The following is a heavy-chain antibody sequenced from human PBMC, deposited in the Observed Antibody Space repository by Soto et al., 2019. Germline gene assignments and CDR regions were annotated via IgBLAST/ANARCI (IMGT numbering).Heavy chain of an antibody. D-gene: IGHD2-15*01. CDR1: GYTFTSYY. CDR2: INPSGGST. J-gene: IGHJ4*02. Sequence: GASVKVSCKASGYTFTSYYMHWVRQAPGQGLEWMGIINPSGGSTSYAQKFQCRVTMTRDTSTSTVYMELSSLRSEDTAVYYCARSEIYCSGGSCCSNQLDYWGQGTLVTVSS. CDR3: ARSEIYCSGGSCCSNQLDY. V-gene: IGHV1-46*03.